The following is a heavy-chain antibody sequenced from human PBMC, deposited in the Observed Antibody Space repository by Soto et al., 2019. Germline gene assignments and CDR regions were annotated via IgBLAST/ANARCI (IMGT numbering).Heavy chain of an antibody. CDR3: AHPRGYGVFDAVDI. D-gene: IGHD4-17*01. CDR2: ISSSGDSA. Sequence: PGGSLRLSCAASGFFFSTYAMNWVRQAPGKGLEWVSAISSSGDSAYYAESVRGRFTISRDNSINTLYLQMRSLRPEDTAVYYCAHPRGYGVFDAVDIWGQGTTVTVSS. J-gene: IGHJ3*02. V-gene: IGHV3-23*01. CDR1: GFFFSTYA.